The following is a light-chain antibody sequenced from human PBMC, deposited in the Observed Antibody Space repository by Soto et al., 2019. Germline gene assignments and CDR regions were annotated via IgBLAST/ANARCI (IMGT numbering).Light chain of an antibody. CDR1: SSDAGGYNY. Sequence: QSVLTQPASVSGSPGQLITISCTGTSSDAGGYNYVSWYQQHPGKAPKLMIYDVSNRPSGVSNRFSGSKSGNTASLTISGLQAEDEADYYCSSYTSSSTLEVFGTGTKLTVL. J-gene: IGLJ1*01. CDR3: SSYTSSSTLEV. CDR2: DVS. V-gene: IGLV2-14*01.